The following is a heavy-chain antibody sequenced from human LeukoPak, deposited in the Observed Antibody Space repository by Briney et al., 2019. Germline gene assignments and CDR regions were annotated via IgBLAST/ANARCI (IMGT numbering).Heavy chain of an antibody. CDR2: IIPIFGTA. D-gene: IGHD3-22*01. Sequence: ASVKVSCKASGGTFSSYAISWARQAPGQGLEWMGRIIPIFGTANYAQKFQGRVTITTDESTSTAYMELSSLRSEDTAVYYCARDIQDPRDYYDSSGYTLDYRGQGTLVTVSS. CDR1: GGTFSSYA. J-gene: IGHJ4*02. V-gene: IGHV1-69*05. CDR3: ARDIQDPRDYYDSSGYTLDY.